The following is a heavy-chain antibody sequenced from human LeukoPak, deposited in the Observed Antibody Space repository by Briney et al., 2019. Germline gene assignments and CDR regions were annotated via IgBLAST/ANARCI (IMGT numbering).Heavy chain of an antibody. Sequence: SVKASCKASGGTFSSYAISWVRQAPGQGLEWMGRIIPILGIANYAQKFQGRVTITADKSTSTAYMELSSLRSEDTAVYYCARDLSSDRPELWFGDSWFDPWGQGTLVTVSS. CDR2: IIPILGIA. CDR3: ARDLSSDRPELWFGDSWFDP. V-gene: IGHV1-69*04. J-gene: IGHJ5*02. D-gene: IGHD3-10*01. CDR1: GGTFSSYA.